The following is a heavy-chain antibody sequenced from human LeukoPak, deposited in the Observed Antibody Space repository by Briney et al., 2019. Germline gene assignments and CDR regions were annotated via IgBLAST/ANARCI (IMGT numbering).Heavy chain of an antibody. CDR2: ISNSGTAT. Sequence: GGSLRLSCAASGFTFSSYEMNWVRQAPGKGLEWVASISNSGTATYYADSVKGRFTISRDNAKSSLYLQMNSLRAEDTAVYYCARAGYSMDTEYFQHWGQGTLVTVSS. J-gene: IGHJ1*01. CDR3: ARAGYSMDTEYFQH. D-gene: IGHD5-18*01. CDR1: GFTFSSYE. V-gene: IGHV3-48*03.